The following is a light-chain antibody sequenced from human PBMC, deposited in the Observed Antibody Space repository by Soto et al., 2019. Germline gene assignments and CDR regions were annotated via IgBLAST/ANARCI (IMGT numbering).Light chain of an antibody. CDR2: LNSDGSH. V-gene: IGLV4-69*01. Sequence: QPVLTQSPSASASLGASVKLTCTLSSGHSSYAIAWHQQQPEKGPRYLMKLNSDGSHSKGDGIPDRFSGSSSGAERYLTIPSLQAEDEADYYCQTWGTGSPWVFGGGTKPTVL. J-gene: IGLJ3*02. CDR1: SGHSSYA. CDR3: QTWGTGSPWV.